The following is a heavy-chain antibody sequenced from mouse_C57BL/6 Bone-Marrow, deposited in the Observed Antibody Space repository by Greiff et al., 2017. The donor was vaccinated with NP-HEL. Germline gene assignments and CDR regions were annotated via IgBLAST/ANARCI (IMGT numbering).Heavy chain of an antibody. Sequence: VQVVESGPGLVQPSQSLSITCTVSGFSLTSYGVHWVRQSPGKGLEWLGVIWSGGSTDYNAAFISRLSISKDNSKSQVFFKMNSLQADDTAIYYCARNLDDYDEGYFDYWGQGTTLTVSS. D-gene: IGHD2-4*01. CDR1: GFSLTSYG. J-gene: IGHJ2*01. V-gene: IGHV2-2*01. CDR2: IWSGGST. CDR3: ARNLDDYDEGYFDY.